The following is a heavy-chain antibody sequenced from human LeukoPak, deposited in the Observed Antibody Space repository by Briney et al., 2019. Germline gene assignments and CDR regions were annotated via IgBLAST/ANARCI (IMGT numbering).Heavy chain of an antibody. CDR1: GFTFSGSA. V-gene: IGHV3-73*01. J-gene: IGHJ3*02. CDR3: TVPFDI. D-gene: IGHD6-6*01. Sequence: TGGSLRLSRAASGFTFSGSAMHWVRQASGKGLEWVGRIRSKANSYATAYAASVKGRFTISRDDSKNTAYLQMNSLRTEDTAVYYCTVPFDIWGQGTMVTVSS. CDR2: IRSKANSYAT.